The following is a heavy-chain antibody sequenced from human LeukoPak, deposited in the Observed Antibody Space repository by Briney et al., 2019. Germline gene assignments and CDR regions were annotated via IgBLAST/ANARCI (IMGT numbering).Heavy chain of an antibody. V-gene: IGHV3-30*04. CDR3: ARANYDFWSGYLTDNWFDP. D-gene: IGHD3-3*01. Sequence: PGGSLRLSCAASGFTFSSYATHWVRQAPGKGLEWVAVISYDGSNKYYADSVKGRFTISRDNSKNTLYLQMNSLRAEDTAMYYCARANYDFWSGYLTDNWFDPWGQGTLVTVSS. CDR2: ISYDGSNK. J-gene: IGHJ5*02. CDR1: GFTFSSYA.